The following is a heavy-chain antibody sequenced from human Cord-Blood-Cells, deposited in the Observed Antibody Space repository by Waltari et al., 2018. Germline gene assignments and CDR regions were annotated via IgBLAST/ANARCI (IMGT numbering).Heavy chain of an antibody. D-gene: IGHD1-1*01. CDR3: ARPRTGTEYFQH. CDR1: GFPCSSHA. Sequence: QVQLVESGGGVVQPGRSLRLSCAASGFPCSSHAMHWVRQAPGKGLEWVAVISYDGSNKYYADSVKGRFTISRDNSKNTLYLQMNSLRAEDTAVYYCARPRTGTEYFQHWGQGTLVTVSS. J-gene: IGHJ1*01. CDR2: ISYDGSNK. V-gene: IGHV3-30-3*01.